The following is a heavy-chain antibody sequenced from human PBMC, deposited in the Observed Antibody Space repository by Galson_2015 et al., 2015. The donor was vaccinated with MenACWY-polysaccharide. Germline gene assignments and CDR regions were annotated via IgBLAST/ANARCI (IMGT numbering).Heavy chain of an antibody. CDR2: IRSSGTNT. Sequence: SLRLSCAASGFTFSTYWMHWVRQAPGKGLVWVSAIRSSGTNTYYADSVKGRFTISRDNSKNTLYLQMNSLRAEDTAVYYCAKDSTDFWSVAGRFDHWGQGTLVTVSS. J-gene: IGHJ5*02. CDR3: AKDSTDFWSVAGRFDH. D-gene: IGHD3-3*01. V-gene: IGHV3-23*01. CDR1: GFTFSTYW.